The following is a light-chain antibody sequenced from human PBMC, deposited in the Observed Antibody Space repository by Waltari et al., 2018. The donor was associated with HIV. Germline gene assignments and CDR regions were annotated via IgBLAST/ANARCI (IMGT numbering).Light chain of an antibody. Sequence: QSALTQPASVSGSPGQSITISCTGTSSYVGSYDLVSWYQQHPGKAPKLIIYEVSERPSGVSNRFSVSKSGNTASLTISGLQAEDETDYYCCSYGGSSTYVLFGGGTKVTVL. CDR1: SSYVGSYDL. CDR3: CSYGGSSTYVL. CDR2: EVS. V-gene: IGLV2-23*02. J-gene: IGLJ2*01.